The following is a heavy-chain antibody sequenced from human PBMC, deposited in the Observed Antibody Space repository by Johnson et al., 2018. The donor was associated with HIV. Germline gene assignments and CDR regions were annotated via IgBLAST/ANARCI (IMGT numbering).Heavy chain of an antibody. CDR3: ARVGISWSWRDAFDI. CDR2: ISYDGSNK. V-gene: IGHV3-30-3*01. CDR1: GFTFNSYA. J-gene: IGHJ3*02. D-gene: IGHD3-3*01. Sequence: QVHLVESGGGVVQPGRSLRLSCAATGFTFNSYAMHWVRQAPGKGLEWVAVISYDGSNKYYADSVKGRFTISRDNSKNTLYLQMNSLRAEDTAVYYCARVGISWSWRDAFDIWGQGTMVTVSS.